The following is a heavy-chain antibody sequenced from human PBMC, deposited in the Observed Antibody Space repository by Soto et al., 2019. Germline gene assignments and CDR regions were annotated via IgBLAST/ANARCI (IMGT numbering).Heavy chain of an antibody. CDR3: AKGWDVKYFDH. V-gene: IGHV4-4*07. CDR1: GASLLSYY. CDR2: IFSSGLT. J-gene: IGHJ4*02. D-gene: IGHD1-26*01. Sequence: VQLQASGPGLVKPSDTLSLSCDVSGASLLSYYWSWVRQPAGKGLECIGHIFSSGLTSYNPSLKSRVTMSIATPNNKFSLNLKSVTAADTAVYYCAKGWDVKYFDHWGQGARVTVSS.